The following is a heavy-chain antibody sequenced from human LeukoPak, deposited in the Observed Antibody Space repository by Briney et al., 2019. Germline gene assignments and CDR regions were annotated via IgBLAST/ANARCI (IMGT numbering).Heavy chain of an antibody. CDR2: IYYSGST. Sequence: SETLSLTCTVSDGSISSSSYYWGWIRQPPGKGLEWIGSIYYSGSTYYNPSLKSRVTISVDTSKNQFPLKLSSVTAADTAVYYCASHYYYYYYMDVWGKGTTVTVSS. CDR3: ASHYYYYYYMDV. J-gene: IGHJ6*03. V-gene: IGHV4-39*06. CDR1: DGSISSSSYY.